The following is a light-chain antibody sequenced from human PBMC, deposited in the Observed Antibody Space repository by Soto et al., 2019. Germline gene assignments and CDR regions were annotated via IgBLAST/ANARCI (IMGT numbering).Light chain of an antibody. CDR1: SSDVGGYNY. Sequence: QSVLTQPRSVSGSPGQSVTISCTGTSSDVGGYNYVSWYQQHPDKAPKLMIYDVTKRPSGVPDRFSGSKSGNTASLTISGLQAEDEADYCCCSYAGSYTVVFGGGTKLTVL. V-gene: IGLV2-11*01. CDR3: CSYAGSYTVV. J-gene: IGLJ2*01. CDR2: DVT.